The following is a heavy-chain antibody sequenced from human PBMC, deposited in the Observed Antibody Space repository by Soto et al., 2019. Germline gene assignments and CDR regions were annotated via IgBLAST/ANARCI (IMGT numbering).Heavy chain of an antibody. V-gene: IGHV3-23*01. CDR2: ISGSGGST. D-gene: IGHD2-2*01. Sequence: EVQLLDSGGGLVQPGGSLRLSCAASGFTFITYAMSWVRQAPGKGLEWVSIISGSGGSTYYPDSVKGRFTISRDNSKNTLYLQMNSLRADDTAVYYCAKFPAAQSYFAFWGQGTLVTVCS. J-gene: IGHJ4*02. CDR1: GFTFITYA. CDR3: AKFPAAQSYFAF.